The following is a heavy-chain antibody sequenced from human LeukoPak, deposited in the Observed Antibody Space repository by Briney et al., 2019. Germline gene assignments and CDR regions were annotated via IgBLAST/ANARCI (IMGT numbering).Heavy chain of an antibody. J-gene: IGHJ4*02. CDR3: ARDVVDTAMDDY. CDR2: INPNSGGT. D-gene: IGHD5-18*01. CDR1: GYTFTGYY. Sequence: GSVKVSCKASGYTFTGYYMHWVRQAPGQGLEWMGWINPNSGGTNYAKKFQGRVSITKHTSISKAYLERSRLRSVDPPVCFFARDVVDTAMDDYWGQGTLVTVSS. V-gene: IGHV1-2*02.